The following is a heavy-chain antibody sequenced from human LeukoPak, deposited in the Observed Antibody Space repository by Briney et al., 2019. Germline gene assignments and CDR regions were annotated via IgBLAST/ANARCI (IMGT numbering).Heavy chain of an antibody. CDR3: ARESHGLYYYDSSLGFDY. D-gene: IGHD3-22*01. Sequence: GRSLRLSCAASGFTFSSYGMHWVRQAPGKGLEWVAVIWYDGSNKYYADSVKGRFTISRDNSKNTLYLQMNSLGAEDTAVYYCARESHGLYYYDSSLGFDYWGQGTLVTVSS. V-gene: IGHV3-33*01. CDR2: IWYDGSNK. CDR1: GFTFSSYG. J-gene: IGHJ4*02.